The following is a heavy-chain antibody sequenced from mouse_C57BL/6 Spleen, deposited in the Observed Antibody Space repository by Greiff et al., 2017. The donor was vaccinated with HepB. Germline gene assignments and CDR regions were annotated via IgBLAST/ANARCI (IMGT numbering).Heavy chain of an antibody. CDR3: ARGFLYYSDDY. CDR2: IYPGSGNT. J-gene: IGHJ2*01. V-gene: IGHV1-66*01. Sequence: QVQLQQSGPELVKPGASVKISCKASGYSFTSYYIHWVKQRPGQGLEWIGWIYPGSGNTKYNEKFKGKATLTADTSSSTAYMQLSSLTSEDSAVYYCARGFLYYSDDYWGQGTTLTVSS. CDR1: GYSFTSYY. D-gene: IGHD2-12*01.